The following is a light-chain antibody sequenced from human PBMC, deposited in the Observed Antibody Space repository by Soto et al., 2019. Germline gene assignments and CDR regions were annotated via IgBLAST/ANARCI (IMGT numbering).Light chain of an antibody. CDR1: QSISSW. J-gene: IGKJ1*01. V-gene: IGKV1-5*03. CDR2: KAS. CDR3: QQYNSYPWT. Sequence: DIQMTQSPSTLSASVGDRVTITCRASQSISSWLAWYQQKPGKAPKLLIYKASSLESGVPSRFSGSGHGTDFTLTISSLQPDDFATYYCQQYNSYPWTFGQGTKVEIK.